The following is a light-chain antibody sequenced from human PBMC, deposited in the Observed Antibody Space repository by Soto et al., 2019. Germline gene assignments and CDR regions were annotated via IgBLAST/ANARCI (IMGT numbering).Light chain of an antibody. V-gene: IGKV3-11*01. CDR1: QSVSSY. J-gene: IGKJ4*01. Sequence: DIVLTQSPATLSLSPGERATLSCRASQSVSSYLAWYQQKPGQAPRLLIYDASTRAPGIPARFSGSGSGTDFTLTISSLESEDFAVYSCQQRSDWPLTFGGGTKVEI. CDR2: DAS. CDR3: QQRSDWPLT.